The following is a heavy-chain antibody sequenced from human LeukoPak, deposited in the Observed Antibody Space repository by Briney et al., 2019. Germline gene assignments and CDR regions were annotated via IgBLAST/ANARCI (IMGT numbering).Heavy chain of an antibody. CDR1: GGSISSYY. D-gene: IGHD3-3*01. CDR3: ARDHGFWSGPYYYMDV. Sequence: SETLSLTCTVSGGSISSYYWSWIRQPPGKGLEWIGYIYYSGSTNYNPSLKSRVTISVDTSKNQFSLKLSSVTAADTAVYYCARDHGFWSGPYYYMDVWAKGPRSPSP. V-gene: IGHV4-59*01. CDR2: IYYSGST. J-gene: IGHJ6*03.